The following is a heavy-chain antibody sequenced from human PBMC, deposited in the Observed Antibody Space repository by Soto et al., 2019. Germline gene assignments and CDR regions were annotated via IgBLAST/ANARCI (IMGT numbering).Heavy chain of an antibody. D-gene: IGHD6-13*01. CDR1: GFTFSSYG. J-gene: IGHJ4*02. V-gene: IGHV3-30*18. Sequence: GGSLRLSCAASGFTFSSYGMHWVRQAPGKGLEWVAVISYDGSNKYYADSVKGRFTISRDNSKKTLYLQMNSLRAEDTAVYYCAKSHGIYSRPFDYWGQGTLVTVSS. CDR3: AKSHGIYSRPFDY. CDR2: ISYDGSNK.